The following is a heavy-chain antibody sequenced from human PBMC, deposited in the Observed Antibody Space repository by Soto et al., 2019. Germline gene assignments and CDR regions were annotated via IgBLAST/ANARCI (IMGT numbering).Heavy chain of an antibody. V-gene: IGHV4-59*01. CDR3: AGTYYYDSSGYWSFDY. CDR2: IYYSGST. J-gene: IGHJ4*02. Sequence: KPSETLSLTCTVSGGSISSYYWSWIRQPPGKGLEWIGYIYYSGSTNYNPSLKSRVTISVDTSKNQFSLKLSSVTAADTAVYYCAGTYYYDSSGYWSFDYWGQGXLVTVYS. D-gene: IGHD3-22*01. CDR1: GGSISSYY.